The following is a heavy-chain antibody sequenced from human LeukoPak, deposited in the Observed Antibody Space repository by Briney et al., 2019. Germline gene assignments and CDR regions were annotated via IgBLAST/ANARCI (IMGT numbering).Heavy chain of an antibody. V-gene: IGHV4-34*01. J-gene: IGHJ5*02. D-gene: IGHD2-2*01. CDR2: INHSGST. Sequence: SETLSLTCAVYGGSFSGYYWSWIRQPPGKGLEWIREINHSGSTNYNPSLKSRVTISVDTSKNQFSLKLSSVTAADTAVYYCARTGLVVPAAPNNNWFDPWGQGTLVTVSS. CDR1: GGSFSGYY. CDR3: ARTGLVVPAAPNNNWFDP.